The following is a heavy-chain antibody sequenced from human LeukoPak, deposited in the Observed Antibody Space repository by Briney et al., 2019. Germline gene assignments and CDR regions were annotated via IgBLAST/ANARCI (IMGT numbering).Heavy chain of an antibody. CDR3: ARVLGIAAAGTEVGDYYYYMDV. D-gene: IGHD6-13*01. CDR1: GGSISSGSYY. Sequence: PSQTLSLTCSVSGGSISSGSYYWSWIRQPAGKGLEWIGRIYTSGRTNYTHSLKSRVTISVDTSKNQFSLKLSSVTAADTAVYYCARVLGIAAAGTEVGDYYYYMDVWGKGTTVTVSS. J-gene: IGHJ6*03. V-gene: IGHV4-61*02. CDR2: IYTSGRT.